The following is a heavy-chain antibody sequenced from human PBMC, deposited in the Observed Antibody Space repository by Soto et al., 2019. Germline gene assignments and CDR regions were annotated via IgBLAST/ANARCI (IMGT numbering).Heavy chain of an antibody. CDR2: ISYDGSNK. CDR3: AKTVVAATLYYYYYYGMDV. D-gene: IGHD2-15*01. Sequence: GGSLRLSCAASGFTFSSYGVHWVRQAPGKGLEWVAVISYDGSNKYYADSVKGRFTISRDNSKNTLYLQMNSLRAEDTAVYYCAKTVVAATLYYYYYYGMDVWGQGTTVTVSS. J-gene: IGHJ6*02. V-gene: IGHV3-30*18. CDR1: GFTFSSYG.